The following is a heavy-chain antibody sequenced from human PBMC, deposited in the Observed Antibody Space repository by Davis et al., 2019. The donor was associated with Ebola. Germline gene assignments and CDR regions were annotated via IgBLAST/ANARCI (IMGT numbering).Heavy chain of an antibody. CDR1: GGSVSSETYY. CDR3: ASQPLGYCSSTSCGPQFDR. J-gene: IGHJ5*02. Sequence: PSETLSLTCTVSGGSVSSETYYWSWIRQPPGKGLEWVGYVYYSGTTNYNPSLESRVTISIDTSKNQFSLRLSSVSAADTAVYYCASQPLGYCSSTSCGPQFDRWGQGTLVTVSS. V-gene: IGHV4-61*01. CDR2: VYYSGTT. D-gene: IGHD2-2*01.